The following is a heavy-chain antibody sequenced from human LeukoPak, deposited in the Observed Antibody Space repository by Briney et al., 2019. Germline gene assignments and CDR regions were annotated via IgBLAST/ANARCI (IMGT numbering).Heavy chain of an antibody. J-gene: IGHJ3*02. V-gene: IGHV4-4*07. CDR1: GGSISSYY. Sequence: PSETLSLTCTVSGGSISSYYWSWIRQPAGKGLEWIGRFYISGSTNYNPSLKSRVTMSVDTSKNQFSLKLSSVTAADTAVYYCARAHWPYYYDSSDAFDIWGQGTMVTVSS. D-gene: IGHD3-22*01. CDR3: ARAHWPYYYDSSDAFDI. CDR2: FYISGST.